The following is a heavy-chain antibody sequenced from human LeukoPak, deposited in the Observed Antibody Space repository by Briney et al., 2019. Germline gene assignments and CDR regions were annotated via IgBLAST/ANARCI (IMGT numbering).Heavy chain of an antibody. CDR2: IGTAGGT. J-gene: IGHJ4*02. CDR1: GFTFSSYD. V-gene: IGHV3-13*04. CDR3: ARGSSTSSMLSY. Sequence: PGGSLRLSCAASGFTFSSYDMHWVRQATGKGLEWVSAIGTAGGTYYPGSVKGRFTISRENAKNSLYLQMNSLRAGDTAVYYCARGSSTSSMLSYWGQGTLVTVSS. D-gene: IGHD2-2*01.